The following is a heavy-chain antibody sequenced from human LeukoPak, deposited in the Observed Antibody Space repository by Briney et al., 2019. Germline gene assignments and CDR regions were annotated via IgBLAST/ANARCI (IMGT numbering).Heavy chain of an antibody. J-gene: IGHJ4*02. D-gene: IGHD3-22*01. Sequence: SETLSLTCIVSGGSISGYCWSWVRLPPGKGLEWIGYIYYSGTTNYNPSLKSRVTISVDTSKNQLSLKLSSVTAADTAVYYCARHRHYDNSGYYYLDYWGQGALVTVSS. CDR1: GGSISGYC. CDR2: IYYSGTT. V-gene: IGHV4-59*08. CDR3: ARHRHYDNSGYYYLDY.